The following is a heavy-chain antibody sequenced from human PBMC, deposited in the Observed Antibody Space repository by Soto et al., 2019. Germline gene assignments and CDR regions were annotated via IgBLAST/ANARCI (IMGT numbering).Heavy chain of an antibody. Sequence: QLSESGGNLLQPGGSLTLSCAASGFSLTNYAMTWVRQPPGKGLEWVSSMNGAASSASYADSARGRFTTSRDNSKNTQYLEMKFLRVEDTDVYYCARGGADHYTYGLDVWGQGTAFIVS. D-gene: IGHD3-10*01. CDR2: MNGAASSA. V-gene: IGHV3-23*05. CDR1: GFSLTNYA. J-gene: IGHJ6*02. CDR3: ARGGADHYTYGLDV.